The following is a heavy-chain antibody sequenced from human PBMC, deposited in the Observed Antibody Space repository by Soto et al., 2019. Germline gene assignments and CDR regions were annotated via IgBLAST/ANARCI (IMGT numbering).Heavy chain of an antibody. CDR3: ARAGVASSGYHGWFDP. CDR2: INPNSGGT. J-gene: IGHJ5*02. V-gene: IGHV1-2*04. Sequence: ASVKVSCKASGYTFTGYYMHWVRQAPGQGLEWMGWINPNSGGTNYAQKFQGWVTMTRDTSISTAYMELSRLRSDDTAVYYCARAGVASSGYHGWFDPWGQGTLVTVSS. D-gene: IGHD3-22*01. CDR1: GYTFTGYY.